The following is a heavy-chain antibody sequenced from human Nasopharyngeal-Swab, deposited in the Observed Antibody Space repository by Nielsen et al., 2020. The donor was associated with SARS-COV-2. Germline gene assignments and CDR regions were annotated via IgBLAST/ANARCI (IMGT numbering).Heavy chain of an antibody. Sequence: WVRQAPGQGLEWMGIINPSGGSTSYAQKFQGRVTMTRDTSTSTVYMELSSLRSEDTAVYYCARDRRKSGSWSPNKKYYYYGMDVWGQGTTVTVSS. CDR2: INPSGGST. CDR3: ARDRRKSGSWSPNKKYYYYGMDV. D-gene: IGHD6-13*01. J-gene: IGHJ6*02. V-gene: IGHV1-46*01.